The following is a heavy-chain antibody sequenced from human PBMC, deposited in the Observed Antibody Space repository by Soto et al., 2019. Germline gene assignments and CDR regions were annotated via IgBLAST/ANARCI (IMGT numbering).Heavy chain of an antibody. Sequence: ASVKFSCKASGYTFTSYAIHWLRQAPGQRLEWMAWINAGTGNTKYSEKFQGRVTITRDTSASTVFMELSSLRSEDTAVYYCTRGCSGGTCYIFEFWGQGTLVTVSS. J-gene: IGHJ4*02. CDR3: TRGCSGGTCYIFEF. CDR1: GYTFTSYA. V-gene: IGHV1-3*01. D-gene: IGHD2-15*01. CDR2: INAGTGNT.